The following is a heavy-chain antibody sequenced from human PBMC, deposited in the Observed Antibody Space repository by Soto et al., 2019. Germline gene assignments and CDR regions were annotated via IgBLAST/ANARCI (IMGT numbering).Heavy chain of an antibody. D-gene: IGHD3-10*01. CDR1: GGSISSGDYY. CDR3: AGQPTAGSYYDLGSYYYYHAMDV. CDR2: LYYSGST. V-gene: IGHV4-30-4*01. J-gene: IGHJ6*02. Sequence: PSETLSLTCSVSGGSISSGDYYWNWIRQPPGMGLEWIVHLYYSGSTYYNSSLKSRVTISLDTSKNQFSLKLSSVTAADTAVYYCAGQPTAGSYYDLGSYYYYHAMDVWGQGTTVTVSS.